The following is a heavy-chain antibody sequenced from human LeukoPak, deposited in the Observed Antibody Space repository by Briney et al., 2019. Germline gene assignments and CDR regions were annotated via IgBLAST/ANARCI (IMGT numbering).Heavy chain of an antibody. CDR3: ARGNSDRFPPYMDY. CDR2: IYHSGST. V-gene: IGHV4-38-2*02. J-gene: IGHJ4*02. Sequence: SETLSLTCTVSGYSISSGNYWGWIRQSPGKGLEWIGTIYHSGSTYYNPSLKSRVTISVDTSKNKISLRLSSVTAADTAIYYCARGNSDRFPPYMDYWGQGILVIVSS. D-gene: IGHD2-21*01. CDR1: GYSISSGNY.